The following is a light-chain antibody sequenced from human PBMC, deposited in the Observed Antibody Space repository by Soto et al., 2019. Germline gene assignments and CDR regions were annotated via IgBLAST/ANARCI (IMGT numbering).Light chain of an antibody. J-gene: IGLJ2*01. CDR3: CSYAGSNTFVV. Sequence: QSALTQPASVSGSPGQSITISCTGTSSDVGSYNLVSWHQQHPGKAPKLMIYEGSKRPSGVSNRFSGSKSGNTASLTISGLQAEDEADYYCCSYAGSNTFVVLGGGTKVT. CDR2: EGS. CDR1: SSDVGSYNL. V-gene: IGLV2-23*01.